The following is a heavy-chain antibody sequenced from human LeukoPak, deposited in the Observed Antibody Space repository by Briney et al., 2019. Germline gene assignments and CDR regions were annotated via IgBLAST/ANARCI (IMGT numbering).Heavy chain of an antibody. Sequence: GASVKVSCKASGYTFTGYYMHWVRQAPGQGLEWMGWINPNNGGTNYAQKFQGRVTMTRDTSISTAYMELSRLRSDDTAVYYCARTYYYGSGTNYYFDYWGQGTLVTVSS. CDR2: INPNNGGT. J-gene: IGHJ4*02. D-gene: IGHD3-10*01. V-gene: IGHV1-2*02. CDR1: GYTFTGYY. CDR3: ARTYYYGSGTNYYFDY.